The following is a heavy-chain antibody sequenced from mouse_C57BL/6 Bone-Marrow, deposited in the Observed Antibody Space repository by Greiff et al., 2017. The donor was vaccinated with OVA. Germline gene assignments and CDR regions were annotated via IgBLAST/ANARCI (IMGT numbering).Heavy chain of an antibody. CDR1: GYTFTSYW. J-gene: IGHJ2*01. D-gene: IGHD1-1*01. CDR3: ARGGYCGSSYVSYYCDC. Sequence: VQLQQSGAELVMPGASVKLSCKASGYTFTSYWMHWVKQRPGQGLEWIGEIDPSDSYTNYNQKFKGKSTLTVDKSSSTAYLQLSSLTSEDSAVYCCARGGYCGSSYVSYYCDCWGQGTTHAVSS. V-gene: IGHV1-69*01. CDR2: IDPSDSYT.